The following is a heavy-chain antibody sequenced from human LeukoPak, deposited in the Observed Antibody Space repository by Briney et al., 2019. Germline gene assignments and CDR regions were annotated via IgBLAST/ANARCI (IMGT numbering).Heavy chain of an antibody. CDR2: IDPSDSYT. J-gene: IGHJ4*02. CDR1: GYRFTSYW. V-gene: IGHV5-10-1*01. D-gene: IGHD5-12*01. Sequence: TGESLRISCKGSGYRFTSYWISWVRRMAGKRLDWMGRIDPSDSYTKYNPSFQGHITISADKSSSTASLHWSSLKASDTAMYYCARQYSGYDYYFDYWGQGILVTVSS. CDR3: ARQYSGYDYYFDY.